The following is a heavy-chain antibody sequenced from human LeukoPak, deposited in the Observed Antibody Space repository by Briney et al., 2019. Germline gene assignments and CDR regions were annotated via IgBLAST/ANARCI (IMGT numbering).Heavy chain of an antibody. CDR2: IYPGDSDT. D-gene: IGHD5-12*01. J-gene: IGHJ4*02. Sequence: GGSLKISRKGSGYSHPNYLLGRVRQIPGKGLAWMGSIYPGDSDTRYSPSFQAQVTISADKSISTAYLQWSSLKASDTAMYYCASHKGSGYGGYYFDYWGQGTLVTVSS. CDR3: ASHKGSGYGGYYFDY. V-gene: IGHV5-51*01. CDR1: GYSHPNYL.